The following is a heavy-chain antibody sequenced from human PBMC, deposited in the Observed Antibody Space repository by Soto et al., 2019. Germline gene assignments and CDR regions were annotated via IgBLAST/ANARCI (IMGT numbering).Heavy chain of an antibody. D-gene: IGHD3-3*01. J-gene: IGHJ4*02. CDR3: ARLNYDFWSGPHFDY. CDR2: IYYSGST. V-gene: IGHV4-39*01. CDR1: GGSISSSSYY. Sequence: SETLSLTCTVSGGSISSSSYYWGWIRQPPGKGLEWIGSIYYSGSTYYNPSLKSRVTISVDTSKNQFSLKLSSVTAADTAVYYCARLNYDFWSGPHFDYWGQGTLVTVSS.